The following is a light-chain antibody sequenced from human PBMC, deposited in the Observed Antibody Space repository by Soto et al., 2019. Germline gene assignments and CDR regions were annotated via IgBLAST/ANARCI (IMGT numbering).Light chain of an antibody. CDR3: GTWDSSLSAVV. J-gene: IGLJ2*01. V-gene: IGLV1-51*01. CDR1: NSNIGYHY. Sequence: QSVLTQPPSVSAAPGQKVSISCSGSNSNIGYHYVSWYQQLPGSAPKLLIYDNNKRPSGIPDRFSGSESGTSATLGITGLQTGDEADYYCGTWDSSLSAVVFGGGTQLTVL. CDR2: DNN.